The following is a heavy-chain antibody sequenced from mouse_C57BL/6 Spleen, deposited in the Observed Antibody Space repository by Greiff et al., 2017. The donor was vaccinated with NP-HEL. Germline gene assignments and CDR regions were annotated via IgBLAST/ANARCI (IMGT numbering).Heavy chain of an antibody. V-gene: IGHV1-74*01. J-gene: IGHJ4*01. CDR1: GYTFTSYW. CDR3: AINSNYVGLYAMDY. D-gene: IGHD2-5*01. CDR2: FHPSDSDT. Sequence: QVQLQQPGAELVKPGASVKVSCKASGYTFTSYWMHWVKQRPGQGLEWIGRFHPSDSDTNYNQKFKGKATLTVDKSSSTAYMQLSSLTSEDSAVYYCAINSNYVGLYAMDYWGQGTSVTVSS.